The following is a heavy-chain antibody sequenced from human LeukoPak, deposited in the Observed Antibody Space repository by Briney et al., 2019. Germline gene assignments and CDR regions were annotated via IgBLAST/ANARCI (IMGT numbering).Heavy chain of an antibody. CDR2: IGTRSNPI. D-gene: IGHD1-26*01. CDR3: AREARGSGRDFDY. CDR1: GFSFSDFY. V-gene: IGHV3-11*01. Sequence: GGSLRLSCAASGFSFSDFYMSWIRQAPGMGLEWISYIGTRSNPIYYADSVKGRFSISRDDAKNSLYLQMNSLRDEDTAVYFCAREARGSGRDFDYWGQGILVTVSS. J-gene: IGHJ4*02.